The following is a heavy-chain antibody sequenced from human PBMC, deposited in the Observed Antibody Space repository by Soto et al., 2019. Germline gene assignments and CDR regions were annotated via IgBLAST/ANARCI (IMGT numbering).Heavy chain of an antibody. Sequence: QVQLVESGGGVVQPGRSLRLSCAASGFTFNDYGMHWVRQAPGKGLEWVAVIWYDGSNKYYADSVRGRFTISRDNSKSTLYLLMNSLRAEDTAVYYCARSIEEVYAIYYYYGMDVWGQGTTVTVSS. J-gene: IGHJ6*02. CDR3: ARSIEEVYAIYYYYGMDV. V-gene: IGHV3-33*01. CDR1: GFTFNDYG. D-gene: IGHD2-8*01. CDR2: IWYDGSNK.